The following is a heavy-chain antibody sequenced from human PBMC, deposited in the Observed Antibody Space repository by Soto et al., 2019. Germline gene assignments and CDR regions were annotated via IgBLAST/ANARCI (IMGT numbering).Heavy chain of an antibody. J-gene: IGHJ4*02. CDR3: AKDEGIAAAGLTLLFDY. Sequence: QVQLVESGGGVVQPGRSLRLSCAASGFTFSSYGMHWVRQAPGKGLEWVAVISYDGSNKYYADSVKGRFTISRDNSKNTLYLQMNSLRAEDTAVYYCAKDEGIAAAGLTLLFDYWGQGTLVTVSS. CDR2: ISYDGSNK. CDR1: GFTFSSYG. V-gene: IGHV3-30*18. D-gene: IGHD6-13*01.